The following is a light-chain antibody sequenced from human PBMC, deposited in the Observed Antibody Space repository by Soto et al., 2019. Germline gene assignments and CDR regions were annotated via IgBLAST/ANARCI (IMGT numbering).Light chain of an antibody. Sequence: DIQMTQSPSSLSVSVGDRVTITCRASQSISNYLNWYQQKPGKAPNLLIYGASSLQSGVPSRFSGSGSGTHFTLTISRLHPEDFATYYCQQSYSSPLTFGGGTKVEIK. CDR2: GAS. J-gene: IGKJ4*01. CDR3: QQSYSSPLT. V-gene: IGKV1-39*01. CDR1: QSISNY.